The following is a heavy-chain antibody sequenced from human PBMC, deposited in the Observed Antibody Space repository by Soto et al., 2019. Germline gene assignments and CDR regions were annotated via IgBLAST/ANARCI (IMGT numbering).Heavy chain of an antibody. D-gene: IGHD1-1*01. J-gene: IGHJ6*02. V-gene: IGHV1-69*13. CDR1: GGTFSSYA. Sequence: SVKVSCKASGGTFSSYAISWVRQAPGQGXEWMGGIIPIFGTANYAQKFQGRVTITADESTSTAYMELSSLRSEDTAVYYCARDWGTEKGDYYYYYGMDVWGQGTTVTVSS. CDR3: ARDWGTEKGDYYYYYGMDV. CDR2: IIPIFGTA.